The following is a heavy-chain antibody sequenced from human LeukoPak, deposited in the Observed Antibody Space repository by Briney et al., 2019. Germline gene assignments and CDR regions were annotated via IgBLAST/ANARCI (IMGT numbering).Heavy chain of an antibody. V-gene: IGHV3-30*03. CDR1: GFTVSSNY. CDR2: ISYDGRQN. Sequence: GGSLRLSCAASGFTVSSNYMSWVRQAPGKGLEWVAVISYDGRQNYYAHSVKGRFTISRDNSKNTLYLQMNSLRDEDSAAYYCARVYLERLTAGYFDHWGQGTWVTVSP. D-gene: IGHD2-8*01. J-gene: IGHJ4*02. CDR3: ARVYLERLTAGYFDH.